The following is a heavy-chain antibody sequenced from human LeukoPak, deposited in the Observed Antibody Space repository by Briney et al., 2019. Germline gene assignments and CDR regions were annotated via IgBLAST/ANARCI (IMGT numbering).Heavy chain of an antibody. Sequence: GGSLRLSCAASGFTFSSYWMHWVRQAPGKGLVWVSRINSDGSSTSYADSVKGRFTISRDNAKNTLYLQMNSLRAEDTAVYYCASSSWYGWDRYYFDYWGQGTLVTVSS. CDR3: ASSSWYGWDRYYFDY. CDR2: INSDGSST. CDR1: GFTFSSYW. J-gene: IGHJ4*02. D-gene: IGHD6-13*01. V-gene: IGHV3-74*01.